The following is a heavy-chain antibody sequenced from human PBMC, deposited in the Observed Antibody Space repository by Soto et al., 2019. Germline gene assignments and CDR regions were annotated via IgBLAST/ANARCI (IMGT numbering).Heavy chain of an antibody. CDR1: GGTFSSYA. V-gene: IGHV1-69*13. CDR3: ARDSAPDYSNSIWFDP. D-gene: IGHD4-4*01. J-gene: IGHJ5*02. Sequence: VKVSCKASGGTFSSYAISWVRQAPGQGLEWMGGIIPIFGTANYAQKFQGRVTITADESTSTAYMELSSLRSEDTAVYYCARDSAPDYSNSIWFDPWGQGTLVTVSS. CDR2: IIPIFGTA.